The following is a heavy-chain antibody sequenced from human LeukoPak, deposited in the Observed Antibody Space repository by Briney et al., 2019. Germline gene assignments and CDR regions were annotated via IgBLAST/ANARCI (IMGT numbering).Heavy chain of an antibody. V-gene: IGHV3-15*01. CDR3: IRGRVHLDY. D-gene: IGHD5-24*01. Sequence: GGSLRLPCAASGFTFSNAWMSWVRQVPGKGLEWVGRIKNQADGGTSDSAAPVKSRFTISRDDSNSSAYLQMNSLKTEDTAMYYCIRGRVHLDYWGQGTLVTVSS. CDR2: IKNQADGGTS. J-gene: IGHJ4*02. CDR1: GFTFSNAW.